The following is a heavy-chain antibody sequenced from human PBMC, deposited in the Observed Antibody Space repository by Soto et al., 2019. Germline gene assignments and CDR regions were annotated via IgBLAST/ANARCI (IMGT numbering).Heavy chain of an antibody. Sequence: EVQLVESGGGLVKPGGSLRLSCAASGFTFSNAWMSWVRQAPGKGLEWVGRIKSKTDGGTTDYAAPVKGRFTISRDDSKNTLYLQMNSLKTEDTAVYYCTTDRSSGWYSDAFDIWGQGTMVTVSS. CDR3: TTDRSSGWYSDAFDI. D-gene: IGHD6-19*01. CDR2: IKSKTDGGTT. J-gene: IGHJ3*02. V-gene: IGHV3-15*01. CDR1: GFTFSNAW.